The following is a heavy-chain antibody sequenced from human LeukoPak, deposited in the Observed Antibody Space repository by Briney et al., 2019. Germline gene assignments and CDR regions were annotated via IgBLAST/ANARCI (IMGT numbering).Heavy chain of an antibody. D-gene: IGHD6-19*01. Sequence: GASVKVSCKASGYTFISYDINWVRQATGQGLEWMGWMNPNSGNTGYAQKFQGRVTMTRNTSISTVYMELSSLRSEDTAVYYCARESGLAVAARPYYFDYWGQGTLVTVSS. CDR3: ARESGLAVAARPYYFDY. CDR1: GYTFISYD. J-gene: IGHJ4*02. V-gene: IGHV1-8*01. CDR2: MNPNSGNT.